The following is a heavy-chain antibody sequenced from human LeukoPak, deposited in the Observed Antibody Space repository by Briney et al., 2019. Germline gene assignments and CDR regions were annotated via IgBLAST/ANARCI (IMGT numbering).Heavy chain of an antibody. CDR2: VRNDGTTK. CDR3: ARVPDDDAFDI. CDR1: GFTFGSSG. J-gene: IGHJ3*02. Sequence: PGGSLRLSCTASGFTFGSSGMHWVRQAPGKGLEWVAFVRNDGTTKYYAKSVKGRSTISRDDSKNTLYLHVSSLRAEDTAVYYCARVPDDDAFDIWGQGTMVTVSS. V-gene: IGHV3-30*02.